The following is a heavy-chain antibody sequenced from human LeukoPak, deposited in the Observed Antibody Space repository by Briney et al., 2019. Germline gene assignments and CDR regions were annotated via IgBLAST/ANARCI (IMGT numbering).Heavy chain of an antibody. CDR3: ARHAQWFGQFQYHFDY. D-gene: IGHD3-10*01. CDR1: GFSFSSYW. Sequence: PGGSLRLSCAASGFSFSSYWMSWVRQAPGKGLEWMANINQDGSEKYYVDSVKGRFTVSRDNAKNSLYVQMNSLRAEDTAVYYCARHAQWFGQFQYHFDYWGQGTLVTVSS. V-gene: IGHV3-7*01. CDR2: INQDGSEK. J-gene: IGHJ4*02.